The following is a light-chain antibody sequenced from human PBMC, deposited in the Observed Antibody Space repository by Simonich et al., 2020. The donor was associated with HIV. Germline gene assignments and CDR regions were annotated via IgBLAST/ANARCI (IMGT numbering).Light chain of an antibody. Sequence: DIVMTQSPDSLAVSLGERATINFKSSQSVLYSSNNKKYLAWYQQKPGQPPKLLIYWAATRESGVPYRFSGSGSGTDFTLTISSLQAEDVAVYYCQQHYSAPFTFGGGTKVEIK. CDR2: WAA. CDR3: QQHYSAPFT. J-gene: IGKJ4*01. V-gene: IGKV4-1*01. CDR1: QSVLYSSNNKKY.